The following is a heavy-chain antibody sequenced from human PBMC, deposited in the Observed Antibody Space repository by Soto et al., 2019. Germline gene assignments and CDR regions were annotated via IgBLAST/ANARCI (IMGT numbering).Heavy chain of an antibody. Sequence: SAILTFTCFVSGASFSDSHNYWVWIREPPGEGLQWIGSFYYDGRTYYSASLKSRATISVDTYKNHFALKLSSVTAADTAVYYCATPRGYSLGPGDYWGQ. D-gene: IGHD5-18*01. J-gene: IGHJ4*02. CDR1: GASFSDSHNY. CDR3: ATPRGYSLGPGDY. V-gene: IGHV4-39*02. CDR2: FYYDGRT.